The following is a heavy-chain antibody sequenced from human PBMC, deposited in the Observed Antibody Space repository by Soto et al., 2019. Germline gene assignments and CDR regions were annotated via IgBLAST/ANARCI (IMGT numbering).Heavy chain of an antibody. V-gene: IGHV3-21*01. CDR3: VGGVLREFSPDF. J-gene: IGHJ4*02. Sequence: EVQLVESGGGLVKPGGSLRLSCAASGFIFSSYSMNWVRQAPGQGLEWVSSISGSRSYIFYADSVKGRLTISRDNANNSLYLQMNSLRVEETAVYYCVGGVLREFSPDFWGQGALVAVCS. CDR2: ISGSRSYI. CDR1: GFIFSSYS.